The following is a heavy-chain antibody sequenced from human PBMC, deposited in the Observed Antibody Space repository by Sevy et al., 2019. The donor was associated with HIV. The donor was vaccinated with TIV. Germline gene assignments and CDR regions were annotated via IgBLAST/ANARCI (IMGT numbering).Heavy chain of an antibody. CDR3: ARGLTTQITIFGVVTHYGMDV. V-gene: IGHV3-21*01. CDR1: GFTFSSYS. D-gene: IGHD3-3*01. Sequence: GGSLRLSCAASGFTFSSYSMNWVRQAPGKGLEWVSSISSSSSYIYYADSVKGRFTISRDNAKNSLYLQMNSLRAEDTAVYYCARGLTTQITIFGVVTHYGMDVWGQGTTVTVSS. J-gene: IGHJ6*02. CDR2: ISSSSSYI.